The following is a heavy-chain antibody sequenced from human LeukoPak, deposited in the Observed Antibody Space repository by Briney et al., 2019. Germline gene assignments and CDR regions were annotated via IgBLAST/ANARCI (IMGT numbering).Heavy chain of an antibody. CDR3: ARESSSGFSRFDL. Sequence: PGGSLRLSCAASGFSFSSHWMHWVRQAPGKGLVWVSRISGEGDITTYADSVKGRFTISRDNAKNTLYLQMNSLTGEDTAVYYCARESSSGFSRFDLWGQGTLVTVSS. J-gene: IGHJ4*02. CDR2: ISGEGDIT. D-gene: IGHD3-22*01. V-gene: IGHV3-74*03. CDR1: GFSFSSHW.